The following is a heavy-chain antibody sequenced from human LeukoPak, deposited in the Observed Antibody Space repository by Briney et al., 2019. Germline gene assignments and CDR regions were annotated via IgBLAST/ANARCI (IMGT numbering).Heavy chain of an antibody. D-gene: IGHD2-21*02. CDR1: GFTFTSSA. V-gene: IGHV1-58*02. Sequence: GASVKVSCKASGFTFTSSAMQWVRQARGQRLEWIGWIVVGSGNTNYAQKFQERVTITRDMSISTAYMELSSLRSEDTAVYYCAAETYCGGDCLFDYWGQGTLVTVSS. J-gene: IGHJ4*02. CDR2: IVVGSGNT. CDR3: AAETYCGGDCLFDY.